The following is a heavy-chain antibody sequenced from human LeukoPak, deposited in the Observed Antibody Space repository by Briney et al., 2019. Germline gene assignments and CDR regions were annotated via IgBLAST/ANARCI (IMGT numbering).Heavy chain of an antibody. J-gene: IGHJ3*02. D-gene: IGHD6-13*01. Sequence: ASVKVSCKASGYTFTSYGISWVGQAPGQGLEWMGWISAYNGNTNYAQKLQGRVTMTTDTSTSTAYMELRSLRSDDTAVYYCARLAPLYSSSWYQSPCDAFDIWGQGTMVTVSS. V-gene: IGHV1-18*01. CDR1: GYTFTSYG. CDR2: ISAYNGNT. CDR3: ARLAPLYSSSWYQSPCDAFDI.